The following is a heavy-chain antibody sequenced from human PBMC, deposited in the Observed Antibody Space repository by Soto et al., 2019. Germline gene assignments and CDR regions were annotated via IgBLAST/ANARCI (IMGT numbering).Heavy chain of an antibody. CDR2: IIPILGIA. Sequence: QVQLVQSGAEVKKPGSSVKVSCKASGGTFSSYTISWVRQAPGQGLEWMGRIIPILGIANYAQKFQGRVTITADKATSTAYMELSSLRSEDTAVYYGARYRDHGPTDYWGQGTLVTVSS. D-gene: IGHD1-26*01. V-gene: IGHV1-69*02. CDR1: GGTFSSYT. CDR3: ARYRDHGPTDY. J-gene: IGHJ4*02.